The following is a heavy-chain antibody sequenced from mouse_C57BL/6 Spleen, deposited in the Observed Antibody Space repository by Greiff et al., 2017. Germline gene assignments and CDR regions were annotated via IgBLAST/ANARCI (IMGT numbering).Heavy chain of an antibody. CDR1: GYSITSGYY. Sequence: EVKLVESGPGLVKPSQSLSLTCSVTGYSITSGYYWNWIRQFPGNKLEWMGYISYDGSNNYNPSLKNRISITRDTSKNQFFLKLNSVTTEDTATYYCAREEIYYDYPFAYWGQGTLVTVSA. J-gene: IGHJ3*01. D-gene: IGHD2-4*01. CDR3: AREEIYYDYPFAY. V-gene: IGHV3-6*01. CDR2: ISYDGSN.